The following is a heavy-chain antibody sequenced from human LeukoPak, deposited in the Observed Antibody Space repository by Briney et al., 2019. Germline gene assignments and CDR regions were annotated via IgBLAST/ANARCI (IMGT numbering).Heavy chain of an antibody. Sequence: GGSLTLSCAASGFTFSSYAMHWVRRAPGKGLEWVAVISYDGSNKYYADSVKGRFTISRDNSKNTLYLQMNSLRAEDTAVYYCAMPPVVAATGYWGQGTLVTVSS. CDR1: GFTFSSYA. V-gene: IGHV3-30-3*01. CDR3: AMPPVVAATGY. J-gene: IGHJ4*02. CDR2: ISYDGSNK. D-gene: IGHD2-15*01.